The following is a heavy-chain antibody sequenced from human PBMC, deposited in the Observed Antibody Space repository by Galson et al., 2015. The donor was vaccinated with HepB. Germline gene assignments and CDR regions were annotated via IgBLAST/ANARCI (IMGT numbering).Heavy chain of an antibody. D-gene: IGHD3-10*01. V-gene: IGHV5-51*01. CDR1: GYSFTSYW. CDR3: ARAPITMVRGVMGRVDY. CDR2: IYPGDSDT. Sequence: QSGAEVKKPGESLKISCKGSGYSFTSYWIGWVRQMPGKGLEWMGIIYPGDSDTRYSPSFQGQVTISADKSISTAYLQWSSLKASDTAMYYCARAPITMVRGVMGRVDYWGQGTLVTVSS. J-gene: IGHJ4*02.